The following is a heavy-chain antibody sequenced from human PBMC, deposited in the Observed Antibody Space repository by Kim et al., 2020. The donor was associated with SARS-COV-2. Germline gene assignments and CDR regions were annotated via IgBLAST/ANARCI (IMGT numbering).Heavy chain of an antibody. D-gene: IGHD3-22*01. Sequence: SETLSLTCTVSGGSISSSSYYWGWIRQPPGKGLEWIGNIYYSGSTYYNPSLKSRVTISVDTSKNQFSLKLSSVTAADTAVYYCARVETYYYDSSGLRFDPWGQGTLVTASS. CDR2: IYYSGST. CDR3: ARVETYYYDSSGLRFDP. J-gene: IGHJ5*02. CDR1: GGSISSSSYY. V-gene: IGHV4-39*07.